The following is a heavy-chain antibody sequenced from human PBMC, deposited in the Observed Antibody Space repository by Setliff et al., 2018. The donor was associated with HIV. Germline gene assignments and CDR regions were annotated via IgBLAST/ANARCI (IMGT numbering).Heavy chain of an antibody. D-gene: IGHD3-10*01. CDR2: MNPKSGKT. Sequence: ASVKVSCKASGYSFTNYDINWVRQATGQGLEWMGWMNPKSGKTGYAQKFQGRVTITRNTSISTVYMDLDSLRSDDAAVYYCARNFGLSPSGKYYYYYGMDIWGQGTTVTVSS. V-gene: IGHV1-8*03. CDR1: GYSFTNYD. CDR3: ARNFGLSPSGKYYYYYGMDI. J-gene: IGHJ6*02.